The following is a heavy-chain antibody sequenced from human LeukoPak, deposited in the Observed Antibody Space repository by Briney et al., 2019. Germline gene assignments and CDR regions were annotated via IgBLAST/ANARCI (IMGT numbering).Heavy chain of an antibody. CDR1: GYTLTSYD. Sequence: ASVKVSCKASGYTLTSYDINWVRQATGQGLEWMGWMNPNSGNTGYAQKFQGRVTMTRNTSISTAYMELSSLRSEDTAVYYCARAFCSGGTCSSDPWGQGTLVTVSS. J-gene: IGHJ5*02. V-gene: IGHV1-8*01. CDR3: ARAFCSGGTCSSDP. D-gene: IGHD2-15*01. CDR2: MNPNSGNT.